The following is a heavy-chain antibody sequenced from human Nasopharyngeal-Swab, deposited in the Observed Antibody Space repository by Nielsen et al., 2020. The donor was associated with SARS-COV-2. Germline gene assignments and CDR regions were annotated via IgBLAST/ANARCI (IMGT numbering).Heavy chain of an antibody. Sequence: SQTLSLTCAVYGGSFSGYYWSWIRQPPGKGLEWIGEINHSGSTNYNPSLKSRVTISVDTSKNQFSLKLSSVTAADTVVYYCARAGAYCSSTSCYIDYWGQGTLVTVSS. J-gene: IGHJ4*02. D-gene: IGHD2-2*02. CDR3: ARAGAYCSSTSCYIDY. V-gene: IGHV4-34*01. CDR1: GGSFSGYY. CDR2: INHSGST.